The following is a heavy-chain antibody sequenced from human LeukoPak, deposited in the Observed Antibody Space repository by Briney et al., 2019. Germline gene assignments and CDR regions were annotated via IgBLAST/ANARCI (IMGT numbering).Heavy chain of an antibody. CDR3: ARGDCSGGSCYLSLTTIDY. J-gene: IGHJ4*02. Sequence: GGSLRLSCAASGFTFSSYWMSWVRQAPGKGLEWVSVIDSGGKTYYADSVKGRFTISRDNAKNSLYLQMNSLRAEDTAVYYCARGDCSGGSCYLSLTTIDYWGQGTLVTVSS. CDR1: GFTFSSYW. CDR2: IDSGGKT. V-gene: IGHV3-66*01. D-gene: IGHD2-15*01.